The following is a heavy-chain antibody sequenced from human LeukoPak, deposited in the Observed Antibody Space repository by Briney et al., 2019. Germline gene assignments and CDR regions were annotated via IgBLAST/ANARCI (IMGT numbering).Heavy chain of an antibody. CDR3: ARTATYYYGSGMINWFDP. J-gene: IGHJ5*02. V-gene: IGHV3-66*01. CDR1: GFTFNTYS. CDR2: IYSGGST. D-gene: IGHD3-10*01. Sequence: PGGSLRLSCIASGFTFNTYSMHWVRQAPGKGLEWVSVIYSGGSTYYADSVKGRFTISRDTSKNTLYLQMNSLRAEDTPVYYCARTATYYYGSGMINWFDPWGQGTLVTVSS.